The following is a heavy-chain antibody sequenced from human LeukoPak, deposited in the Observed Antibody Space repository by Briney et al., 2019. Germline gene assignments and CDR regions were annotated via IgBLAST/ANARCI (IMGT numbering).Heavy chain of an antibody. J-gene: IGHJ4*02. D-gene: IGHD3-9*01. CDR1: GGSFSGYC. V-gene: IGHV4-34*01. CDR3: ARRPVPHYDILTGYSQEIDY. CDR2: ITHSGST. Sequence: LETLSLTCAVYGGSFSGYCWSWIRQPPGKGLEWIGEITHSGSTNYNPSLKSRVTISVDTSKNQFSLKLTSVTAADTAVYYCARRPVPHYDILTGYSQEIDYWGQGTLVTVSS.